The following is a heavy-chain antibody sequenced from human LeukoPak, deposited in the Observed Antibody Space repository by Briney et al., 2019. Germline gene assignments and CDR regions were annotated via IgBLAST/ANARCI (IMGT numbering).Heavy chain of an antibody. CDR1: GYTFTGYY. CDR2: INPNSGGT. D-gene: IGHD3-22*01. V-gene: IGHV1-2*02. Sequence: GASVKVSCKASGYTFTGYYMHWVRQAPGQGLEWMGWINPNSGGTNYAQKFQGRVTMTRDTSISTAYMELSRLRSDDTAVYYCAVTSLTYYYDSSGYVPYGMDVWGQGTTVTVSS. CDR3: AVTSLTYYYDSSGYVPYGMDV. J-gene: IGHJ6*02.